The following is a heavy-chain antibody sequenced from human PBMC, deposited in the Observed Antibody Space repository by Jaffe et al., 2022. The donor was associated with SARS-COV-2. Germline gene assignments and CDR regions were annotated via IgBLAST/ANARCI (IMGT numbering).Heavy chain of an antibody. CDR2: ISYDGTNK. D-gene: IGHD2-21*01. J-gene: IGHJ4*02. CDR3: AKKILPYREGDY. CDR1: GFPFSSYG. V-gene: IGHV3-30*18. Sequence: QVQLVESGGGVVQPGRSLRLSCTASGFPFSSYGMHWVRQAPGKGLEWVAVISYDGTNKYYADSVEGRFTISRDNSKNTLYLQMNSLRAEDTAVYYCAKKILPYREGDYWGQGTLVTVSS.